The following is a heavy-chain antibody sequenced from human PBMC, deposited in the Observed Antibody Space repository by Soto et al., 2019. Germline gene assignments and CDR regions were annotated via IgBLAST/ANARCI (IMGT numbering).Heavy chain of an antibody. CDR3: ARRGQYSSSWYTRPGYYYYGMDV. CDR1: GGTFSSYA. CDR2: IIPIFGTA. D-gene: IGHD6-13*01. V-gene: IGHV1-69*13. J-gene: IGHJ6*02. Sequence: SVKVSCKASGGTFSSYAISWVRQAPGQGLEWMGGIIPIFGTANYAQKFQGRVTITADESTSTAYMELSSLRSEDTAVYYCARRGQYSSSWYTRPGYYYYGMDVWGQGTTVTVSS.